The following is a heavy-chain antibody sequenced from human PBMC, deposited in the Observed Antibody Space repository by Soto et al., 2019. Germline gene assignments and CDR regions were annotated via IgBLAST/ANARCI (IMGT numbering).Heavy chain of an antibody. J-gene: IGHJ4*02. CDR1: GGSFFNYE. Sequence: PSETLSLTCAVYGGSFFNYEWTWIRQPPGKGLEWIGEIKHREVRNGETTYYNPSLQSRVAISVDTSKNQFALKLTSVTAADTAVYYCATVDCSGSSCPVYYWGQGTVVTVSS. D-gene: IGHD2-2*01. CDR3: ATVDCSGSSCPVYY. V-gene: IGHV4-34*01. CDR2: IKHREVRNGETT.